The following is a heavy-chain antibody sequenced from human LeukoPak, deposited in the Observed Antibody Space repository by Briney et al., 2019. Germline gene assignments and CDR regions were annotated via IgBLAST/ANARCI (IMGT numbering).Heavy chain of an antibody. CDR1: GGSISSGGYY. D-gene: IGHD2-15*01. Sequence: SQTLSLTCTVSGGSISSGGYYWSWIRQHPGKGLEWIGYIYYSGSTYYNPSLKSRVTVSADTSKNQFSLKLTSVTAADTAVYYCARRWYHAYCDYWGQGSLVTVSS. V-gene: IGHV4-31*03. CDR3: ARRWYHAYCDY. J-gene: IGHJ4*02. CDR2: IYYSGST.